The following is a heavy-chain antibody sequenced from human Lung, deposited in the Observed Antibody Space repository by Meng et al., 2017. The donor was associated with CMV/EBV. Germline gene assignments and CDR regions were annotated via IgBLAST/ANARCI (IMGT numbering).Heavy chain of an antibody. CDR2: ISYDGNNY. CDR3: SRGGPGMRFVEWFSFDF. J-gene: IGHJ4*02. Sequence: FIFSNYAMDWVRQDPGMGLEWLAVISYDGNNYYYADSGKGRFTISRDNSKNTVFLQMNSLRGEDTAVYYCSRGGPGMRFVEWFSFDFWGQGALVTVSS. D-gene: IGHD3-3*01. CDR1: FIFSNYA. V-gene: IGHV3-30-3*01.